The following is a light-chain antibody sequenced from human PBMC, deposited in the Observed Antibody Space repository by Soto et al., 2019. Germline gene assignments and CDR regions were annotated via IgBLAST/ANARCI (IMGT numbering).Light chain of an antibody. Sequence: DIQMTQSPSILSASVGDRVTITCRASQSISGWLAWYQQKPGKAPELLIYNASSLQSGVPSRFSGSGSGTEFALTISSLQPDDFATYYCQHYNGYPYTFGQGTKVEIK. CDR3: QHYNGYPYT. V-gene: IGKV1-5*03. CDR2: NAS. CDR1: QSISGW. J-gene: IGKJ2*01.